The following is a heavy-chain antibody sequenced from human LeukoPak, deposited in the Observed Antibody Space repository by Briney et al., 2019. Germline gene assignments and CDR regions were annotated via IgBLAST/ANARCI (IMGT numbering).Heavy chain of an antibody. V-gene: IGHV1-46*01. D-gene: IGHD3-3*01. Sequence: ASVKVSCKASGYTFTSYYMHWVRQAPGQGLERMGIINPSGGSTSYAQKFQGRVTMTRDTSTSTVYMELSSLRSEDTAVYYCARPGPYYDFWSGYNFDYWGQGTLVTVSS. CDR2: INPSGGST. CDR3: ARPGPYYDFWSGYNFDY. J-gene: IGHJ4*02. CDR1: GYTFTSYY.